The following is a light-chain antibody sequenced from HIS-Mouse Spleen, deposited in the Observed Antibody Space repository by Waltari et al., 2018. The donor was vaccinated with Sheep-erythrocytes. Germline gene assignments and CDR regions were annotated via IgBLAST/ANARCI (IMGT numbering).Light chain of an antibody. CDR2: DVS. V-gene: IGLV2-11*01. J-gene: IGLJ1*01. CDR1: ISRVGGYNS. CDR3: CSYAGSYNHV. Sequence: QSALTQPRSVSGSPGQSVTIPCTGTISRVGGYNSVSWYQQHPGKAPKLMIYDVSKRPSGVPDRFSGSKSGNTASLTISGLQAEDEADYYCCSYAGSYNHVFATGTKVTVL.